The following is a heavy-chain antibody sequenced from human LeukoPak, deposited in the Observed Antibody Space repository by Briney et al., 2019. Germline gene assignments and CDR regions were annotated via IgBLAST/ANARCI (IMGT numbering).Heavy chain of an antibody. CDR3: ARRDAFDL. CDR2: IYYNVST. J-gene: IGHJ3*01. CDR1: GGSINSYY. V-gene: IGHV4-59*01. Sequence: SETLSLTCTVPGGSINSYYWSWIRQPPGEGLEWIGYIYYNVSTNYNPSLKSRVTISVDTSKNQFSLKLRSVTAADTAVYYCARRDAFDLWGQGTMVTVSS.